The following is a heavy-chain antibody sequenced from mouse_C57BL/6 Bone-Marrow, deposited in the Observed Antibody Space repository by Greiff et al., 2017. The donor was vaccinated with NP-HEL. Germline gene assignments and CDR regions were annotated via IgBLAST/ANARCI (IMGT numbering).Heavy chain of an antibody. CDR3: AYYYGSSHWYVDV. D-gene: IGHD1-1*01. CDR2: ILLGSGRT. J-gene: IGHJ1*03. V-gene: IGHV1-9*01. CDR1: GYKFTGYW. Sequence: QVQLQQSAAELMKPGASVKLSCKATGYKFTGYWIEWVKPRPGLGLDWIGEILLGSGRTYYNAKFTGKAPFTADTSSTTAYMQLSSLTTEDSAIYYCAYYYGSSHWYVDVGGTGTTGTVSS.